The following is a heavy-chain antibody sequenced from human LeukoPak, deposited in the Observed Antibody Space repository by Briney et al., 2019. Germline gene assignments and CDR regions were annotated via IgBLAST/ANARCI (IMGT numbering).Heavy chain of an antibody. CDR1: GVSISNSPYY. V-gene: IGHV4-30-2*01. CDR2: IYHSGST. J-gene: IGHJ6*02. Sequence: SETLSLTCTVSGVSISNSPYYWGWIRQPPGKGLEWIGYIYHSGSTYYNPSLKSRVTISVDRSKNQFSLKLSSVTAADTAVYYCARDRLLLGYYYGMDVWGQGTTVTVSS. D-gene: IGHD3-10*01. CDR3: ARDRLLLGYYYGMDV.